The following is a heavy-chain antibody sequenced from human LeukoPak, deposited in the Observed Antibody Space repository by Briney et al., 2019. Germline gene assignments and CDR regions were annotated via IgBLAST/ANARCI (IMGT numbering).Heavy chain of an antibody. Sequence: PGGSLRLSCAASGFTFDDYAMHWVRQAPGKGLEWVSGISWNSGSIGYADSVKGRFTISRDNAKNSLYLQTNSLRAEDTALYYCAKAATIFLADAFDIWGQGTMVTVSS. J-gene: IGHJ3*02. D-gene: IGHD3-3*01. CDR3: AKAATIFLADAFDI. V-gene: IGHV3-9*01. CDR1: GFTFDDYA. CDR2: ISWNSGSI.